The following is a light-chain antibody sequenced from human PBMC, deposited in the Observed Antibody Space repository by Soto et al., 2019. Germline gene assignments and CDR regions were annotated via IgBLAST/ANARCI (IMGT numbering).Light chain of an antibody. Sequence: ERIMTQSPATLSVSPGESATLSCRASQSVSSNLAWYQQKPVQAPRILIYGVSTRATGIPARFSGSGSETKFTLNISSLQSEDFAVDYCQQYNNWPPLTFGGGTKVEIK. CDR2: GVS. CDR1: QSVSSN. V-gene: IGKV3-15*01. J-gene: IGKJ4*01. CDR3: QQYNNWPPLT.